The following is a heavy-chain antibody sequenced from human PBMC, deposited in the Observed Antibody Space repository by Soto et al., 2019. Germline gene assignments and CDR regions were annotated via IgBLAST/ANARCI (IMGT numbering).Heavy chain of an antibody. V-gene: IGHV5-10-1*01. CDR2: IDPSDSYT. J-gene: IGHJ5*02. D-gene: IGHD2-2*01. CDR1: GYSFTSYW. CDR3: ARIYCTTTTCDSWFDP. Sequence: GESLKISCKGSGYSFTSYWISWVRQMPGKGLEWMGRIDPSDSYTNYSPALQGHVTISADKATSTAYLQWSSLKASDTAMYFCARIYCTTTTCDSWFDPWGQGTLVTVSS.